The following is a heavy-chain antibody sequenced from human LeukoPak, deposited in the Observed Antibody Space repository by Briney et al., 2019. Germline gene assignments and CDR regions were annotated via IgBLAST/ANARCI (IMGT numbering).Heavy chain of an antibody. Sequence: ASVKVSRKASGYTFTSYYMYWVKQAPGQGLEWMGIINPIAGITTYAQKFQGRVTMTRDTSTSTVYMELSSLRSEDTAVYYCTRDRSPFTYYYGSGSYPSLDYWGQGTLVTVSS. D-gene: IGHD3-10*01. J-gene: IGHJ4*02. CDR1: GYTFTSYY. V-gene: IGHV1-46*01. CDR3: TRDRSPFTYYYGSGSYPSLDY. CDR2: INPIAGIT.